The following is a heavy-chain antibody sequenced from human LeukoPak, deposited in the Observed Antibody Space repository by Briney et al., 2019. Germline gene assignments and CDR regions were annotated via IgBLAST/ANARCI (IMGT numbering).Heavy chain of an antibody. CDR1: GGSFSGYY. CDR3: ARGSCSSTSCYEDYYYYMDV. D-gene: IGHD2-2*01. CDR2: INHSGST. J-gene: IGHJ6*03. Sequence: SETLSPTCAVYGGSFSGYYWSWIRQPPGKGLEWIGEINHSGSTNYNPSLKSRVTISVDTSKNQFSLKLSSVTAADTAVYYCARGSCSSTSCYEDYYYYMDVWGKGTTVTVSS. V-gene: IGHV4-34*01.